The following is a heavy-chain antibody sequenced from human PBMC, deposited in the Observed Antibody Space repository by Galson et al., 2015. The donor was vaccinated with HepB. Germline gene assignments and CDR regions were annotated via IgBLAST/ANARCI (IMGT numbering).Heavy chain of an antibody. CDR1: GFTFSSYA. V-gene: IGHV3-23*01. D-gene: IGHD6-13*01. Sequence: SLRLSCAASGFTFSSYAMSWVRQAPGKGLEWVSGISNRGGSTYYADSVKGRFTISRDNSKNTLYLQMNSLRAEDMAVYYCAKAEVAATGASSYYMDVWGKGTTVTVSS. CDR2: ISNRGGST. CDR3: AKAEVAATGASSYYMDV. J-gene: IGHJ6*03.